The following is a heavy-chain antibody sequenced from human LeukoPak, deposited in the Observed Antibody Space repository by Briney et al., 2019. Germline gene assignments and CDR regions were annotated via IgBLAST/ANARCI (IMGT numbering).Heavy chain of an antibody. Sequence: PSQTLSLTCAVYGGSFSGYYWSWIRQPPGKGLEWIGEINHSGSTNYNPSLKSRVTISVDTSKNQFSLKLSSVTAADTAVYYCARLIAAAGLPTYFDYWGQGTLVTVSS. CDR1: GGSFSGYY. J-gene: IGHJ4*02. D-gene: IGHD6-13*01. CDR3: ARLIAAAGLPTYFDY. CDR2: INHSGST. V-gene: IGHV4-34*01.